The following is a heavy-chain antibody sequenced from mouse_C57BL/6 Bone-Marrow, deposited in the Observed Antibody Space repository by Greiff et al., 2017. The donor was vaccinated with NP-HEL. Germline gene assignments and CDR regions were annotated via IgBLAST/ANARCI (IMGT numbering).Heavy chain of an antibody. J-gene: IGHJ4*01. CDR1: GFTFTDYY. Sequence: DVMLVESGGGLVQPGGSLSLSCAASGFTFTDYYMSWVRQPPGKALEWLVFIRNKANGYTTEYSASVKGRFTISRDNSQSILDLQMNALRAEDSATYYCARSIYDDYADDPVYAMDYWGQGTSVTVSS. CDR2: IRNKANGYTT. D-gene: IGHD2-4*01. CDR3: ARSIYDDYADDPVYAMDY. V-gene: IGHV7-3*01.